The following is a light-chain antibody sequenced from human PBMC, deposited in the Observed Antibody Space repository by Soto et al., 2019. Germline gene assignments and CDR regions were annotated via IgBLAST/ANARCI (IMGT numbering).Light chain of an antibody. J-gene: IGKJ4*01. CDR3: QQYNQWPPLT. CDR2: DTS. Sequence: EIVMTQSPAALSVSPGERVTLSCRASQRVSRDLAWYQQKPGQAPRLLIYDTSTRATGVPARFSGSGSGTDVTLTISDLQSEDFAVYYCQQYNQWPPLTFGGGTKVEIK. CDR1: QRVSRD. V-gene: IGKV3D-15*01.